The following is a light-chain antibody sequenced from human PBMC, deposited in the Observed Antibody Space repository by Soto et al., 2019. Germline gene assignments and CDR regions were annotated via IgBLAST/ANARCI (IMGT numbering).Light chain of an antibody. CDR3: PAWDINTVV. Sequence: SYELTQPPSVSVSPGQTASITCSGHKLGEKYACWYQQKPGQSPVLVIYQDRKRPSGIPGLFSGSNSGNTATLTFSGTQPMDEADYYCPAWDINTVVFGGGTKLTVL. CDR2: QDR. V-gene: IGLV3-1*01. J-gene: IGLJ2*01. CDR1: KLGEKY.